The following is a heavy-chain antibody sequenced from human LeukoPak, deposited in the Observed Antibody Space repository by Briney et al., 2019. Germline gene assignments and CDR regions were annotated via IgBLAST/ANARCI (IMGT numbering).Heavy chain of an antibody. CDR1: GYTFTAYY. D-gene: IGHD2-2*01. V-gene: IGHV1-2*02. CDR3: ARAHASYAFDI. CDR2: INPNSGGT. J-gene: IGHJ3*02. Sequence: ASVKVSCKASGYTFTAYYIHWVRQAPGQGLECMGWINPNSGGTDYTQKFQGRVTMTRDTSISTAYMELSRLRSDDTAVYYCARAHASYAFDIWGQGTLVTVSS.